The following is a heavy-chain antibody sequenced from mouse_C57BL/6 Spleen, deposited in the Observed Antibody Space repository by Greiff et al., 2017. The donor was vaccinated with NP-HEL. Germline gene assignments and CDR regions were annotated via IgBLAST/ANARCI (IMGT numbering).Heavy chain of an antibody. D-gene: IGHD2-4*01. J-gene: IGHJ1*03. Sequence: DVKLVESEGGLVQPGSSMKLSCTASGFTFSDYYMAWVRQVPEKGLEWVANINYDGSSTYYLDSLKSRFIISRDNAKNILYLQMSSLKSEDTATYYCARGRGGEYDGYWYFDVWGTGTTVTVSS. V-gene: IGHV5-16*01. CDR3: ARGRGGEYDGYWYFDV. CDR2: INYDGSST. CDR1: GFTFSDYY.